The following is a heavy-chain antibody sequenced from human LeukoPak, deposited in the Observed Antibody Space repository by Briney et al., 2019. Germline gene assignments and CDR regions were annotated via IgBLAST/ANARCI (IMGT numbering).Heavy chain of an antibody. CDR2: IHRSGST. CDR3: ARDRKYGLGSTMWELLYYFDY. CDR1: LDSTTSNF. J-gene: IGHJ4*02. V-gene: IGHV4-4*02. Sequence: PSETLSLTCTVSLDSTTSNFWSWVRQPPGKGQEWIGEIHRSGSTNYNPSLQRRVTISIDRPKNQIALELSSVTAADTAVYYCARDRKYGLGSTMWELLYYFDYWGQGTLVTVSS. D-gene: IGHD1-26*01.